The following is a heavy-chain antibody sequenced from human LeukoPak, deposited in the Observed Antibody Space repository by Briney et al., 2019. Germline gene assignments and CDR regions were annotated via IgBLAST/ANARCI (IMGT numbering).Heavy chain of an antibody. D-gene: IGHD6-13*01. Sequence: PSETLSLTCYVSGGSISTNNYWGWIRQPPGKGLEWIGSIYYSGSTYYNPSLKSRVTISVDTSKNQFSLKLSSVTAADTAVYYCARRGYSSSWYGGGFDYWGQGTLVAVSS. J-gene: IGHJ4*02. CDR2: IYYSGST. CDR3: ARRGYSSSWYGGGFDY. CDR1: GGSISTNNY. V-gene: IGHV4-39*01.